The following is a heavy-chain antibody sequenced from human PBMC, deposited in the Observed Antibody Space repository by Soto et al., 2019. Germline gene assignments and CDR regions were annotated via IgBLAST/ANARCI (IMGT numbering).Heavy chain of an antibody. CDR1: GGTISSGGYY. V-gene: IGHV4-31*03. CDR2: IYYSGNT. CDR3: ARDSHFDL. Sequence: QVQLQESGPGLVKSSQTPSLTCTVAGGTISSGGYYWSWIRQHPGKGLEWIGYIYYSGNTYYNPSIKSRVTISVDTSKNQFSLKLSSVTAADTAVYYCARDSHFDLWGRGTLVTVSS. J-gene: IGHJ2*01.